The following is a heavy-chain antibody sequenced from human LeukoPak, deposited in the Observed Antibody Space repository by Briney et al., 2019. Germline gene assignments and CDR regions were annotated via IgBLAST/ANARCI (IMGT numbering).Heavy chain of an antibody. CDR2: IYYSGST. J-gene: IGHJ4*02. Sequence: PSQTLSLTCTVSGGSISSGGYYWSWIRQHPGKGLVWIGYIYYSGSTYYNPSLKSRVTISVDTSKNQFSLKLSSVTAADTAVYYCARDIPYYYDSSGYYSTTGYFDYWGQGTLVTVSS. CDR3: ARDIPYYYDSSGYYSTTGYFDY. V-gene: IGHV4-31*03. D-gene: IGHD3-22*01. CDR1: GGSISSGGYY.